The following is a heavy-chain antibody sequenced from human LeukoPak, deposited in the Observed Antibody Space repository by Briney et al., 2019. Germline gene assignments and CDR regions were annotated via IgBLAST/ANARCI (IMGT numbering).Heavy chain of an antibody. CDR2: INTNTGNP. D-gene: IGHD3-9*01. Sequence: ASVKVSCKASGYTFTSYVMNWVRQAPGQGLEWMGWINTNTGNPTYAQGFTGRFVFSLDTSVSTAYLQISSLKAEDTAVYYCARDPTRVNILTGYSAATGFDYWGQGTLVTVSS. CDR3: ARDPTRVNILTGYSAATGFDY. J-gene: IGHJ4*02. CDR1: GYTFTSYV. V-gene: IGHV7-4-1*02.